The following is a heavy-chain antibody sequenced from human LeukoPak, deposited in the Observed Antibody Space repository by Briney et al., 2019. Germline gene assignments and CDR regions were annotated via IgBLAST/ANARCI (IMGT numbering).Heavy chain of an antibody. CDR2: IHAGNSDT. D-gene: IGHD3-10*01. J-gene: IGHJ4*02. V-gene: IGHV1-3*01. CDR3: ARYYGSGGLDY. Sequence: GASVTVSCKASGYTFTNYAIHWVRQAPGQGLEWMGWIHAGNSDTRYSQMFQGRVTFTRDTSASTAYMELSSLISEDTAVYYCARYYGSGGLDYWGQGTLGTVSS. CDR1: GYTFTNYA.